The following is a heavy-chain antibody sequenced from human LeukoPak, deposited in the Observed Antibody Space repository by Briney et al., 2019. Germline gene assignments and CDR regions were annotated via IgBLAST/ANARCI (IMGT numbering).Heavy chain of an antibody. CDR1: GYTFTSYG. D-gene: IGHD3-10*01. V-gene: IGHV1-18*01. Sequence: ASVKVSCKASGYTFTSYGISWVRQAPGQGLEWMGWISAYNGNTNYAQKLQGRVTMTTDTSTSTAYMELRSLRSDDTAVYYCARALWFGELAPEGYWGQGTLVTVSS. CDR2: ISAYNGNT. CDR3: ARALWFGELAPEGY. J-gene: IGHJ4*02.